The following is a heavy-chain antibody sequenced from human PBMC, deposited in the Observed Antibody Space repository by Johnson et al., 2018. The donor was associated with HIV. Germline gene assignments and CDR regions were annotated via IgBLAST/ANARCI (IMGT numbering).Heavy chain of an antibody. D-gene: IGHD2-2*01. V-gene: IGHV3-30*19. Sequence: QVQLVESGGGLVQPGGSLRLSCAASGFPFSSYGMHWVRQAPGKGLECVAVISFDGSKEYYADSVKGRFTISRDNSKNTLYLQMNSLRAEDTAVYYCATLPGDIVVVPAAQPYDAFDIWGQGTMVTVSS. CDR3: ATLPGDIVVVPAAQPYDAFDI. CDR2: ISFDGSKE. J-gene: IGHJ3*02. CDR1: GFPFSSYG.